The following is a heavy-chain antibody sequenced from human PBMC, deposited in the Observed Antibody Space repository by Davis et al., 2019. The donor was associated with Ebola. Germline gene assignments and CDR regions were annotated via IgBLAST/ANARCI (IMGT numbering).Heavy chain of an antibody. CDR2: INPDSGDT. J-gene: IGHJ6*02. D-gene: IGHD3-10*01. CDR1: GYTFTGYY. V-gene: IGHV1-2*06. CDR3: ARLVMVRGVIMRYNPNYYYYGMDV. Sequence: AASVKVSCKAFGYTFTGYYMQWVRQAPGQGLEWLGQINPDSGDTYSAQNFQGRVTMTRDASISTAYLQWSSLKASDTAMYYCARLVMVRGVIMRYNPNYYYYGMDVWGQGTTVSVSS.